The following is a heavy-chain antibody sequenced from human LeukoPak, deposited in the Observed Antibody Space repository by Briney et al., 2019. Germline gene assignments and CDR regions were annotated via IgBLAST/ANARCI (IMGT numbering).Heavy chain of an antibody. CDR2: ISGSGVST. Sequence: AGGSLRLSCAVSGFRDFTFSSYEMNWVRQAPGKGLEWVSGISGSGVSTYYADSVKGRFTISRDNSRNTLYLQMNSLSAEDTAVYHCAKGSSYYGSGSYYLYWGQGTLVTVSS. CDR3: AKGSSYYGSGSYYLY. J-gene: IGHJ4*02. CDR1: GFRDFTFSSYE. D-gene: IGHD3-10*01. V-gene: IGHV3-23*01.